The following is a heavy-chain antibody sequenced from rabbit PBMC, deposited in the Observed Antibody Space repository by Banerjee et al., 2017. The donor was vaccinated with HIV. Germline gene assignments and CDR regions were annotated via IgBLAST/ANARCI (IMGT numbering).Heavy chain of an antibody. D-gene: IGHD4-1*01. CDR1: GFSFRNSYY. CDR3: ARDLAGVIGWNFNL. Sequence: QEQLEESGGDLVKPEGSLTLTCTASGFSFRNSYYMCWVRQAPGKGLEWIACIYGGDGSTYYASWVNGRFSISSHNAQNTLYLQLNSLTAADTATYFCARDLAGVIGWNFNLWGPGTLVTVS. J-gene: IGHJ4*01. V-gene: IGHV1S45*01. CDR2: IYGGDGST.